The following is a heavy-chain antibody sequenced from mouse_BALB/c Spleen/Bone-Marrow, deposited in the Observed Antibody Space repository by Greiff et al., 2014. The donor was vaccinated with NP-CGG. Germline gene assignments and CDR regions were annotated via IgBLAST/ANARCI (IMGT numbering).Heavy chain of an antibody. Sequence: VQLQQSGAELVKPGASVKLSCKASGYTFTSYWMHWMKQRPGQGLEWIGEINPSNGRTNYNEKFKIKATLTADKSSITAYMQPSSLTSEDSAVYSCAGGSHFAYWGQGTLLTVSA. D-gene: IGHD1-1*02. CDR3: AGGSHFAY. J-gene: IGHJ3*01. CDR1: GYTFTSYW. V-gene: IGHV1S81*02. CDR2: INPSNGRT.